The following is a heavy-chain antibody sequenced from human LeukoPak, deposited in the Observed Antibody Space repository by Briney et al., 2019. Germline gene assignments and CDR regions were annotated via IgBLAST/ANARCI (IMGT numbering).Heavy chain of an antibody. CDR3: ARDRDYGSGSYYNLNWFDP. D-gene: IGHD3-10*01. CDR2: INPNNGDT. CDR1: GYSLPAKF. V-gene: IGHV1-2*02. J-gene: IGHJ5*02. Sequence: ASVKVSCKASGYSLPAKFMHWVRQAPGQGLEWMGWINPNNGDTTYTQKFQGRVTMTRDTSISTAYMELSRLRSDDTAVYYCARDRDYGSGSYYNLNWFDPWGQGTLVTVSS.